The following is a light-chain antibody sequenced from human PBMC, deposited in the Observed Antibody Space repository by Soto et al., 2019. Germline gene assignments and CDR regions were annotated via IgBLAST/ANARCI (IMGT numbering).Light chain of an antibody. Sequence: QSVLTQPPSASGTPGQRVTISCSGSCSNIGSNTVNWYQQLPGTAPKLLICTNNQRPSGVPDRFSGSKSGTSASLAISGLQSEDEADYYCAAWDDSLNGVVFGGGTKLTVL. J-gene: IGLJ2*01. V-gene: IGLV1-44*01. CDR1: CSNIGSNT. CDR3: AAWDDSLNGVV. CDR2: TNN.